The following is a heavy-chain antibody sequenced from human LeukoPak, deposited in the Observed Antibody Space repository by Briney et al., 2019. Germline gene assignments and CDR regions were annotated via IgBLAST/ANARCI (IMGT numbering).Heavy chain of an antibody. CDR3: ARIEGDNSLDY. J-gene: IGHJ4*02. CDR2: IHSSGST. V-gene: IGHV4-59*01. Sequence: SETLSLTCTVSGGSISDYYWTWIRQLPGKGLEWIAYIHSSGSTNYNPSLKSRVIISVDTSRSQLSLKLSSVTAADTAVYYCARIEGDNSLDYWGQGTLVTVSS. CDR1: GGSISDYY. D-gene: IGHD3-16*01.